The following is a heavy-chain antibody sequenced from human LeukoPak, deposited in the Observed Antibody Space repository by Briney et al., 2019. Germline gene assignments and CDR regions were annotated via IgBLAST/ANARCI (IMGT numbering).Heavy chain of an antibody. CDR3: ARLGVGAGYNWFDP. D-gene: IGHD1-26*01. Sequence: SETLSLTCTVSGGSISSGGYYWSWIRQHPGKGLEWIGYIYYSGSTNYNPSLKSRVTISVDTSKNQFSLKLSSVTAADTAVYYCARLGVGAGYNWFDPWGQGTLVTVSS. CDR2: IYYSGST. CDR1: GGSISSGGYY. J-gene: IGHJ5*02. V-gene: IGHV4-61*08.